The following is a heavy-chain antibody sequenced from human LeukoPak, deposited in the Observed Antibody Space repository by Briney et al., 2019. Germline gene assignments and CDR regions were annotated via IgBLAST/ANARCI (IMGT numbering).Heavy chain of an antibody. D-gene: IGHD6-6*01. CDR2: INPSGGST. CDR1: GYTFTSYG. Sequence: ASVKVSCKASGYTFTSYGISWVRQAPGQGLEWMGIINPSGGSTSYAQKFQGRVTMTRDMSTSTVYMELSSLRSEDTAVYYCARTIAARFPFVYYYYIDVWGKGTTVTVSS. V-gene: IGHV1-46*01. J-gene: IGHJ6*03. CDR3: ARTIAARFPFVYYYYIDV.